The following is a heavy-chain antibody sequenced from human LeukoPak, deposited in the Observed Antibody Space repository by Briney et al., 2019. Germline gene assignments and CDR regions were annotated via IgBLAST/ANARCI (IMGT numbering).Heavy chain of an antibody. CDR1: GGSISSGDYY. J-gene: IGHJ6*02. V-gene: IGHV4-30-4*01. Sequence: SETLSLTCTVSGGSISSGDYYWSWIRQPPGKGLEWIGYIYYSGSTYYNPSLKGRVTISVDTSKNQFSLKLSSVTAADTAAYYCARDLGLYYGSGSYTKLDYYYGMDVWGQGTTVIVSS. D-gene: IGHD3-10*01. CDR3: ARDLGLYYGSGSYTKLDYYYGMDV. CDR2: IYYSGST.